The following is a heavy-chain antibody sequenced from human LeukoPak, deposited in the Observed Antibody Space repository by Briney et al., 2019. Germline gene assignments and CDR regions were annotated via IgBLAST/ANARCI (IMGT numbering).Heavy chain of an antibody. CDR1: GGSFSGYY. CDR3: ARVKTRHPAYSYGHSPGYMDV. D-gene: IGHD5-18*01. J-gene: IGHJ6*03. V-gene: IGHV4-34*01. Sequence: PSETLSLTCAVYGGSFSGYYWSWIRQPPGKGLEWIGEINHSGSTNYNPSLKSRVTISVDTSKNQFSLKLSSVTAADTAVYYCARVKTRHPAYSYGHSPGYMDVWGKGTTVTVSS. CDR2: INHSGST.